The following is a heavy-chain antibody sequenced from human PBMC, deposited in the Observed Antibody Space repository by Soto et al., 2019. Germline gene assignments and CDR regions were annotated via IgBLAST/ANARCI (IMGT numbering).Heavy chain of an antibody. V-gene: IGHV1-24*01. Sequence: GASVKVSCKVSGYTLTELSMHWVRQAPGKGLEWMGGFDPEDGETIYAQKFQGRVTMTEDTSTDTAYMGLSSLRSEDTAVYYCATGILWFGELSDYFDYWGQGTLVTVSS. D-gene: IGHD3-10*01. CDR2: FDPEDGET. CDR1: GYTLTELS. CDR3: ATGILWFGELSDYFDY. J-gene: IGHJ4*02.